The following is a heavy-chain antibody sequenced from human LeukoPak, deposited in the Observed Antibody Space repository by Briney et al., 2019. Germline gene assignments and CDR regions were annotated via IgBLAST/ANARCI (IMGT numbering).Heavy chain of an antibody. CDR3: TRGDDSGSYYGYYYYMDV. D-gene: IGHD1-26*01. Sequence: GGSLRLSCAASGFTFSGSAMHWVRQASGKGLEWVGRIRSKANSYATAYAVSVKGRFTISRDDSKNTAYLQMNSLKTEDTAVYYCTRGDDSGSYYGYYYYMDVWGKGTTVTVSS. J-gene: IGHJ6*03. CDR2: IRSKANSYAT. CDR1: GFTFSGSA. V-gene: IGHV3-73*01.